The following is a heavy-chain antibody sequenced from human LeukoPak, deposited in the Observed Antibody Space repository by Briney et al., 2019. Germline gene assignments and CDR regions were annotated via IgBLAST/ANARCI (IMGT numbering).Heavy chain of an antibody. Sequence: GGSLRLSCAASGFTVSSNYMSWVRQAPGKGLEWVSVIYSGGSTYYADSVKGRFTISRDNSKNTLYLQMNSLRAEDTAVYYCAKDQLRYNWNYGDAFDIWGQGTMVTVSS. CDR3: AKDQLRYNWNYGDAFDI. CDR1: GFTVSSNY. D-gene: IGHD1-7*01. J-gene: IGHJ3*02. CDR2: IYSGGST. V-gene: IGHV3-66*01.